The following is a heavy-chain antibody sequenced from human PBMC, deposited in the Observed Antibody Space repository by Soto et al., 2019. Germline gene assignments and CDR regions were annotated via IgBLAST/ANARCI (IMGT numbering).Heavy chain of an antibody. V-gene: IGHV1-69*04. CDR1: GDACSSYT. D-gene: IGHD4-4*01. J-gene: IGHJ5*02. Sequence: VKVAGKGAGDACSSYTISWVRKAPGQGLEWMGRIIPILGIANYAQKFQGRVTITADKSTSTAYMELSSLRSEDTAVYYCARDDYRKKNWFDPWGQGTLVTVSS. CDR2: IIPILGIA. CDR3: ARDDYRKKNWFDP.